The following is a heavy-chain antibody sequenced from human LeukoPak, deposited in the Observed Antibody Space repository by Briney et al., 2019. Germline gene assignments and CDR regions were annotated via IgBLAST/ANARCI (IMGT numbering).Heavy chain of an antibody. J-gene: IGHJ5*02. CDR1: GYTFTSYD. Sequence: ASVNVSCTASGYTFTSYDINWVRQSTGQGLEWMGWMNPNSGNTGYAQKFQGRVTITRNTSISTAYMELSSLRSEDTAVYYCARGRAVAGTGWFDPWGQGTLVTVSS. CDR3: ARGRAVAGTGWFDP. D-gene: IGHD6-19*01. CDR2: MNPNSGNT. V-gene: IGHV1-8*03.